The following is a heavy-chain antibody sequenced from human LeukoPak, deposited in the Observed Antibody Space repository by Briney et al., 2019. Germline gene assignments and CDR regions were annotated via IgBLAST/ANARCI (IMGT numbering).Heavy chain of an antibody. D-gene: IGHD6-19*01. J-gene: IGHJ4*02. CDR1: GGSISSYY. CDR3: ARSAKMYSSGWTFGY. V-gene: IGHV4-59*01. Sequence: SETLSLTCTVSGGSISSYYWSWIRQPPKKGLEWIGYIYYSGSTNYNPSLKSRVTISVDTSKNQFSLKLSSVTAADTAVYYCARSAKMYSSGWTFGYWGQGTLVTVSS. CDR2: IYYSGST.